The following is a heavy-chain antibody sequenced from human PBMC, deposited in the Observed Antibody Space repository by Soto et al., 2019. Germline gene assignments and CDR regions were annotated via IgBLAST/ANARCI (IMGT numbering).Heavy chain of an antibody. D-gene: IGHD3-16*02. J-gene: IGHJ3*02. CDR1: GVSINNNY. V-gene: IGHV4-59*01. CDR3: ARGNYDYFGGNYRYVGGDFAI. CDR2: IYFSGIT. Sequence: QVQLQQSGPGLVKPSETLSLTCTVSGVSINNNYWNWVRQPQGKGLGWIGYIYFSGITNYNPSLTSRGAISVHTAKDQVSLKLTSVTAEDTALYYCARGNYDYFGGNYRYVGGDFAIGGPGTVVTVSS.